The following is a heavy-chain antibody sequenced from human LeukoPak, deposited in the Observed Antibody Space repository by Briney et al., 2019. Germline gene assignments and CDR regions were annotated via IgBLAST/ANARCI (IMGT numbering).Heavy chain of an antibody. CDR2: INPNSGGT. CDR3: ARAPYNYGSGGDFDY. V-gene: IGHV1-2*02. D-gene: IGHD3-10*01. Sequence: ASVKVSCKASGYTFTGYYMHWVRQAPGQGLEWMGWINPNSGGTNYAQKFQDRVTMTRDTSIGTAYMELSRLRSDDTAVYYCARAPYNYGSGGDFDYWGQGTLVTVSS. CDR1: GYTFTGYY. J-gene: IGHJ4*02.